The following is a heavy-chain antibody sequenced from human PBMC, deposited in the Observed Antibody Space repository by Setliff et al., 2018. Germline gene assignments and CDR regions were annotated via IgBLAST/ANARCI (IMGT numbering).Heavy chain of an antibody. V-gene: IGHV3-48*03. CDR3: ARDRGLRGFDV. CDR2: IGGSGSII. CDR1: GFTFSTSA. D-gene: IGHD3-10*01. J-gene: IGHJ3*01. Sequence: PGGSLRLSCATSGFTFSTSAMHWLRQSPDNRLDWVSYIGGSGSIIYYADSVKGRFTVSRDNARNSLYLQMNSLSAEDTAVYYCARDRGLRGFDVWGQGTMVTVSS.